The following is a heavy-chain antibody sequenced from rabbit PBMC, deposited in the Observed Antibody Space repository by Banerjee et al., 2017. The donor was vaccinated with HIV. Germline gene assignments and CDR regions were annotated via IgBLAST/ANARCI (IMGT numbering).Heavy chain of an antibody. CDR2: IYAGSSGNT. J-gene: IGHJ4*01. Sequence: QEQLEESGGDLVKPEGSLTLTCTASEFSFSSRCYMCWVRQAPGKGLEWIACIYAGSSGNTYYASWAKGRFTISKTSSTTVTLQMTSLTAADTATYFCARGYYDDYGNWSLWGPGTLVTVS. CDR3: ARGYYDDYGNWSL. CDR1: EFSFSSRCY. D-gene: IGHD2-1*01. V-gene: IGHV1S45*01.